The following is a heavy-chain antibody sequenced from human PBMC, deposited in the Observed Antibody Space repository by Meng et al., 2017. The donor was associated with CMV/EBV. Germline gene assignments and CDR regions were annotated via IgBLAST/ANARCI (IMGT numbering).Heavy chain of an antibody. V-gene: IGHV6-1*01. CDR3: ARETIFGVVIIWDWFDP. D-gene: IGHD3-3*01. Sequence: LRLSCAISGDSVSSNSAAWNWIRQSPSRGLEWLGRTYYRSKWYNDYAVSVKSRITNNPDTSKNQFSLQLNSVTPEDTAVYYCARETIFGVVIIWDWFDPWGQGTLVTVSS. CDR2: TYYRSKWYN. J-gene: IGHJ5*02. CDR1: GDSVSSNSAA.